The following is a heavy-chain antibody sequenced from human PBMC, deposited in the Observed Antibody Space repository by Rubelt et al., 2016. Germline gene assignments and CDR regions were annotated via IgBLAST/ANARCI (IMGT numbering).Heavy chain of an antibody. Sequence: QITLKESGPTLVKPTQTLTLTCTFSGFSLSTSGVSVGWIRQPPGKALEWLALIYWNDDKHYSPSLKSRLTVTNDTSKNQVVLTMTSMDAVDTATYYWGHRGRTGVGFDPWGQGSLVTVST. J-gene: IGHJ5*02. CDR1: GFSLSTSGVS. D-gene: IGHD1-1*01. V-gene: IGHV2-5*01. CDR3: GHRGRTGVGFDP. CDR2: IYWNDDK.